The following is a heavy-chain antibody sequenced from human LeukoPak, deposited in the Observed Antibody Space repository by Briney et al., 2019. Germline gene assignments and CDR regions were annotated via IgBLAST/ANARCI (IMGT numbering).Heavy chain of an antibody. D-gene: IGHD3-10*01. J-gene: IGHJ4*02. CDR1: GGSFSGYY. Sequence: SETLSLTCAVYGGSFSGYYWSWIRQPPGKGLEWIGEINHTGCTNYNPSLKSRVTISVDTSKNQFSLKLSSVTAADTAVYYCARSVNGSGSNFDYWGQGTLVTVSS. CDR2: INHTGCT. V-gene: IGHV4-34*01. CDR3: ARSVNGSGSNFDY.